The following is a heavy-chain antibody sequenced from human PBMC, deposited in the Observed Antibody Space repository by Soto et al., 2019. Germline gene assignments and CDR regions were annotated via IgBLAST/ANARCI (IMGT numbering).Heavy chain of an antibody. J-gene: IGHJ1*01. V-gene: IGHV1-69*01. Sequence: QVQLVQSGAEVKKPGSSVKVSCKASGGTFSNFAISWVRQAPGQGLEWMGGFIPIFGTLNYAQRFQGRLTISADESTSTAYMELXXLXSXXXAXXYCARXXXXVLHWGQGTLVTVSS. CDR1: GGTFSNFA. CDR2: FIPIFGTL. CDR3: ARXXXXVLH.